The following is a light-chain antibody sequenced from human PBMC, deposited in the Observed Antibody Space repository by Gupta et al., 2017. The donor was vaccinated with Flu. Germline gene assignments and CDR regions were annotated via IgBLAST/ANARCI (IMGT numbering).Light chain of an antibody. CDR1: QSFSSSY. CDR3: HLRDRRSPVFT. CDR2: GAS. V-gene: IGKV3-20*01. J-gene: IGKJ3*01. Sequence: EIVLTQSPGTPSLSPGERATLSCRASQSFSSSYLAWYQQKPGQAPRLLIYGASSRATGSPDRRFGGRSGRDFTPTISRLEAEEVSAEYCHLRDRRSPVFTFGHGTKVDIK.